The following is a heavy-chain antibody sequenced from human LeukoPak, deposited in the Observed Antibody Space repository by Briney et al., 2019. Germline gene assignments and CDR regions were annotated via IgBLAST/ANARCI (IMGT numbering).Heavy chain of an antibody. CDR3: AASTYYYGSGNSNDY. V-gene: IGHV3-23*01. J-gene: IGHJ4*02. D-gene: IGHD3-10*01. Sequence: GGSLRLSCAASGFTFSSYAMSWVRQAPGKGLEWVSAISGSGGSTYYADSVKGRFTISRDNSKNTLYLQMNSLRAEDTAVYFCAASTYYYGSGNSNDYWGQGTLVTVSS. CDR2: ISGSGGST. CDR1: GFTFSSYA.